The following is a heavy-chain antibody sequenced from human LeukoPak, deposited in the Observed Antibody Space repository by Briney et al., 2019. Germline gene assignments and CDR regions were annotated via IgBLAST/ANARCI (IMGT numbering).Heavy chain of an antibody. CDR3: AREANGDYPY. Sequence: GGSLRLSCAASGFTVSSNYMSWVRQAPGKGLEWVSVIYSGGSTYYADSVKGRFTISRHNSKNTLYLQMNSLRAEDTAVHYCAREANGDYPYWGQGTLVTVSS. D-gene: IGHD4-17*01. V-gene: IGHV3-53*04. CDR1: GFTVSSNY. J-gene: IGHJ4*02. CDR2: IYSGGST.